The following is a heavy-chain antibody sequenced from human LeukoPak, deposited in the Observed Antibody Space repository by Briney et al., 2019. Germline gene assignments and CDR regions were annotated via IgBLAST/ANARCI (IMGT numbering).Heavy chain of an antibody. Sequence: PGGSLRLSCAASGFTVSSSYMSWVRQAPGKGLEWVSVIYSGGRTYYADFVKGRFTISRGNSKNTLYLHMNSLRAEDTAVYYCARDSIASPGPEHWGQGTLVTVSS. CDR2: IYSGGRT. CDR3: ARDSIASPGPEH. D-gene: IGHD6-13*01. J-gene: IGHJ4*02. CDR1: GFTVSSSY. V-gene: IGHV3-53*01.